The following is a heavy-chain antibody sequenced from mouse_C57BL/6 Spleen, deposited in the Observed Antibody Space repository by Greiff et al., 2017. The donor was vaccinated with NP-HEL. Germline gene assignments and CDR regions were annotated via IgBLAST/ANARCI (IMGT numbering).Heavy chain of an antibody. D-gene: IGHD1-1*01. V-gene: IGHV1-80*01. CDR1: GYAFSSYW. J-gene: IGHJ2*01. CDR2: IYPGDGDT. CDR3: ARWSTTVVATDY. Sequence: VQLVESGAELVKPGASVKISCKASGYAFSSYWMNWVKQRPGKGLEWIGQIYPGDGDTNYNGKFKGKATLTADKSSSTAYMQLSSLTSEDSAVYFCARWSTTVVATDYWGQGTTLTVSS.